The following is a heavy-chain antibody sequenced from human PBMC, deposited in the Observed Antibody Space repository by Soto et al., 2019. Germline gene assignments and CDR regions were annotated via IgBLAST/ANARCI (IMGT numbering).Heavy chain of an antibody. D-gene: IGHD2-15*01. CDR2: ITWNSGKI. CDR1: GFTFDDYA. J-gene: IGHJ4*01. CDR3: VKDSYADFHRVLSTAEYFFDY. Sequence: GGSLRLSCTASGFTFDDYALHWVRQGPGRGLEWVSGITWNSGKIAYADSVKGRFTIARDDDNNSLYLQMNSLRPEDTALYYCVKDSYADFHRVLSTAEYFFDYWGHGTLVTVSS. V-gene: IGHV3-9*01.